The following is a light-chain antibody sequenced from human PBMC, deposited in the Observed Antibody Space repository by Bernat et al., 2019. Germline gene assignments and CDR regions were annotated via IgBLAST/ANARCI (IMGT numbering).Light chain of an antibody. CDR2: QAS. CDR1: QSISSW. Sequence: DIQMTQSPSTLSASVGDRVTITCRASQSISSWLAWYQQTPGKAPILLIYQASSLQSGDPSRFSGSGSGTEFTLTISSLQADDFATYYCQQYDGYPWTFGQGTKVEIK. V-gene: IGKV1-5*03. J-gene: IGKJ1*01. CDR3: QQYDGYPWT.